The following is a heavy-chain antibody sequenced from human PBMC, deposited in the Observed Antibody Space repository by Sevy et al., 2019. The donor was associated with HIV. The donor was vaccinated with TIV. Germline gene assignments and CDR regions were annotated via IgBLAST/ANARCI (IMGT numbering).Heavy chain of an antibody. CDR3: ARVAVEYCTDDCYHRFDY. J-gene: IGHJ4*02. CDR2: ISDSGTNK. D-gene: IGHD2-21*02. Sequence: GGSLRLSCAASGFTFTLYVIHWVRQAPGKGLEWVALISDSGTNKYYADSVKGRFTISRDDSKNTAYLQMNNLRTDDTAVYYCARVAVEYCTDDCYHRFDYWGQGTQVTVSS. V-gene: IGHV3-30-3*01. CDR1: GFTFTLYV.